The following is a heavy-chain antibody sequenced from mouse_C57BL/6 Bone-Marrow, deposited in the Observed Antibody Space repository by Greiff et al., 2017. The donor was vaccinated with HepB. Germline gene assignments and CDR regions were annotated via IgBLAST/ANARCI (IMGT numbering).Heavy chain of an antibody. CDR2: ISGGGGNT. Sequence: EVQVVESGGGLVKPGGSLKLSCAASGFTFSSYTMSWVRQTPEKRLEWVATISGGGGNTYYPDSVKGRFTISRDNAKNTLYLQMSSLRSEDTALYYCAREDYYGSGAYWGQGTLVTVSA. V-gene: IGHV5-9*01. CDR1: GFTFSSYT. D-gene: IGHD1-1*01. J-gene: IGHJ3*01. CDR3: AREDYYGSGAY.